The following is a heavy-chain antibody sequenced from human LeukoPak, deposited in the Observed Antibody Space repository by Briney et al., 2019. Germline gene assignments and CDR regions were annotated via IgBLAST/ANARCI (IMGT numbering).Heavy chain of an antibody. CDR2: INHSGST. D-gene: IGHD3-10*01. J-gene: IGHJ4*02. V-gene: IGHV4-34*01. CDR3: ARHVQLLWFGNRPYYFDY. CDR1: GGSFSGYY. Sequence: SETLSLTCAVYGGSFSGYYWSWIRQPPGKGLEWIGEINHSGSTNYNPSLKSRVTISVDTSKDQFSLKLSSVTAADTAVYYCARHVQLLWFGNRPYYFDYWGQGTLVTVSS.